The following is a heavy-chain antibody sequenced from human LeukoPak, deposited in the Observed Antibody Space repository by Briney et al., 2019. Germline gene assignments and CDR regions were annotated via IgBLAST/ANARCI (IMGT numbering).Heavy chain of an antibody. CDR3: ARLQDDSSGYLDY. CDR2: IYYSGST. V-gene: IGHV4-39*01. J-gene: IGHJ4*02. D-gene: IGHD3-22*01. CDR1: GGSLSSSSYY. Sequence: PSETLSLTCTVSGGSLSSSSYYWGWIRQPPGKGREWIGSIYYSGSTYYNPSLKSRVTISVDTSKNQFSLKLSSVTAADTAVYYCARLQDDSSGYLDYWGQGTLVTVSS.